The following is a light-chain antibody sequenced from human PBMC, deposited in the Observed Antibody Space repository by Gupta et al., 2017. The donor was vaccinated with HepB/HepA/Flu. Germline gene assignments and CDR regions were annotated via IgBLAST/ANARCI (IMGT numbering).Light chain of an antibody. CDR3: QAWDSSTEVV. CDR1: KLGNKY. Sequence: SYDLPQPLSVSVSPGQTATITCGGDKLGNKYASWYQQKPGHSPVLVIYQDDKRPSGIPERFSASNSGNTATLTISGNQALDEADYYCQAWDSSTEVVFGGGTKLTVL. V-gene: IGLV3-1*01. CDR2: QDD. J-gene: IGLJ2*01.